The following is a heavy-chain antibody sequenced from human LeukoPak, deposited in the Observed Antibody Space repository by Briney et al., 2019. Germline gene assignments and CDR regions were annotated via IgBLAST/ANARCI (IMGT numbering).Heavy chain of an antibody. CDR2: ISGSGGST. CDR1: GFTFSSYG. J-gene: IGHJ4*02. Sequence: GGSLRLSCAASGFTFSSYGMSWVRQAPGKGLEWVSAISGSGGSTYYADSVKGRFTISRDNSKNTLYLQMNSLRAADTAVYYCAKDRYYYDRSGYYYFDYWGRGTLVTVSS. D-gene: IGHD3-22*01. CDR3: AKDRYYYDRSGYYYFDY. V-gene: IGHV3-23*01.